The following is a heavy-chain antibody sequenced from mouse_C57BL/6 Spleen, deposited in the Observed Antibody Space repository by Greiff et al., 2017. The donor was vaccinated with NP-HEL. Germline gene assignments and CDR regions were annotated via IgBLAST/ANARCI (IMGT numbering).Heavy chain of an antibody. CDR2: INPSNGGT. V-gene: IGHV1-53*01. CDR3: ARSGRYPYYFDY. CDR1: GYTFTSYW. D-gene: IGHD1-1*01. J-gene: IGHJ2*01. Sequence: QVQLQQSGPELVKPGASVKLSCKASGYTFTSYWMHWVKQRPGQGLEWIGNINPSNGGTNYNEKFKSKATLTVDKSSSTAYMQLSSRTSEDSAVYYCARSGRYPYYFDYWGQGTTLTVSS.